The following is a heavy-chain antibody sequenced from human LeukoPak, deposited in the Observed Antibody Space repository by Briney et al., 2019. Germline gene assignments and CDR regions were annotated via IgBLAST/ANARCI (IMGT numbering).Heavy chain of an antibody. CDR3: ARDRAAAGFNWFDP. Sequence: GGSLRLSCAASGFTFSSYVMHWVRQAPGKGLEWVAVISYDGSNKYYADPVKGRFTISRDNSKNTLYLQMNSLRAEDTAVYYCARDRAAAGFNWFDPWGQGTLVTVSS. CDR2: ISYDGSNK. J-gene: IGHJ5*02. CDR1: GFTFSSYV. V-gene: IGHV3-30-3*01. D-gene: IGHD6-13*01.